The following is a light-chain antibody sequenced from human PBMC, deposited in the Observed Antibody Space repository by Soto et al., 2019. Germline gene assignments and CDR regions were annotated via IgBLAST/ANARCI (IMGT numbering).Light chain of an antibody. J-gene: IGKJ3*01. CDR3: QQSYSSPFT. CDR2: GAT. Sequence: DSPLTRSRCYRSASVGDRVTIICRASPTISNYLNWYQQKPGKAPKVLIYGATRLQSGVPSRFSGSGVGTDFTLTISSLQPEDFATYYCQQSYSSPFTFGPGTKVDI. V-gene: IGKV1-39*01. CDR1: PTISNY.